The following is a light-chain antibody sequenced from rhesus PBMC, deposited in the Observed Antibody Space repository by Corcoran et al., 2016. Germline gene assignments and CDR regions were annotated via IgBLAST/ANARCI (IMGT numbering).Light chain of an antibody. CDR2: AAS. CDR1: QDITND. J-gene: IGKJ4*01. Sequence: DIQMTQSPPSLSASVGDRGTITCRARQDITNDLAWYQKQQGSTPKLLSFAASTLQRGVPSRFSGSGSGTDFTLTISGLQSEDFATYYCQQYYSVPLNFGGGTKVEIK. CDR3: QQYYSVPLN. V-gene: IGKV1S8*01.